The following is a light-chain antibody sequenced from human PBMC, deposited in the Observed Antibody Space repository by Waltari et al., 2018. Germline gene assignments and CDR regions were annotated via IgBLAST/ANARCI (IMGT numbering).Light chain of an antibody. J-gene: IGKJ1*01. CDR1: QGIGNS. V-gene: IGKV1-16*01. CDR2: KAS. Sequence: DIKMPQSPSSLSASVGDTVTITCQASQGIGNSLNWYQQKPGKAPKLLIFKASTLQSGIPSPFSGSGSGTDFTLTISSLQPEDFATYYCQQGYSYPWTFGQGTKVEVK. CDR3: QQGYSYPWT.